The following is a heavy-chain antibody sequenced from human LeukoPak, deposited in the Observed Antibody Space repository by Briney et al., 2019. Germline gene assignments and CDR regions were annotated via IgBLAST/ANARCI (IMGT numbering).Heavy chain of an antibody. D-gene: IGHD6-13*01. Sequence: GGSLRLSCTTSGFTFSGYGMHWVRQAPGKGLEWVAFILYDGSNKYYADSVKGRFTISRDNYKNTLYLQMNSLRAEDTAVYYCAKDHKYSSSWEFDYWGQGTLVTVPS. CDR3: AKDHKYSSSWEFDY. CDR1: GFTFSGYG. V-gene: IGHV3-30*02. J-gene: IGHJ4*02. CDR2: ILYDGSNK.